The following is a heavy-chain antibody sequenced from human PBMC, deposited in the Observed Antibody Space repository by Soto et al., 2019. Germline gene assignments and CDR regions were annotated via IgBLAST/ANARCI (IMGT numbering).Heavy chain of an antibody. CDR1: GGSISGHY. Sequence: LSLTCSVSGGSISGHYWTWIRQSPGKGLEWIGYIFYSGSTNYNPSLKSRATISVDNSKNTLYLHMTSLRAEDTAVYYCAKDHVYFDLWGRGTLVTVSS. J-gene: IGHJ2*01. CDR3: AKDHVYFDL. V-gene: IGHV4-59*11. CDR2: IFYSGST.